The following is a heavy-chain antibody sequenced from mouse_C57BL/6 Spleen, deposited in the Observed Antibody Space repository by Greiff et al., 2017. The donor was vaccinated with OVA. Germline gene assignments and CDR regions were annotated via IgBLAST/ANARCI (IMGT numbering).Heavy chain of an antibody. Sequence: QVQLQQPGAELVKPGASVKLSCKASGYTFTSYWMQWVKQRPGQGLEWIGEIDPSDSYTNYNQKFKGKATLTVDTSSSTAYMQLSSLTSEDSAVYYCARGLPNTTVVATDWYCDVWGTGTTVTVSS. CDR3: ARGLPNTTVVATDWYCDV. CDR1: GYTFTSYW. V-gene: IGHV1-50*01. J-gene: IGHJ1*03. D-gene: IGHD1-1*01. CDR2: IDPSDSYT.